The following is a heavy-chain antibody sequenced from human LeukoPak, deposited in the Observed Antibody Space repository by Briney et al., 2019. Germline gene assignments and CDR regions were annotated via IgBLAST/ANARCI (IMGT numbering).Heavy chain of an antibody. CDR1: GGSISSGGYS. V-gene: IGHV4-30-2*01. CDR3: ARGGRLVRGSPYYFDY. D-gene: IGHD3-10*01. Sequence: SETLSLTCAVSGGSISSGGYSWSWIRQPPGKGLEWIGYIYHSGSTYYNPSLKSRVTISVDRSKNQFSLKLSSVTAADTAVYYCARGGRLVRGSPYYFDYWGQGTLVTVSS. J-gene: IGHJ4*02. CDR2: IYHSGST.